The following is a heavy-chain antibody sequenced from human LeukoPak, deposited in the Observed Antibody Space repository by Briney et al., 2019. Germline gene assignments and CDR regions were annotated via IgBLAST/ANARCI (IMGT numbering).Heavy chain of an antibody. J-gene: IGHJ3*02. CDR2: INHSGST. V-gene: IGHV4-34*01. Sequence: PSETLSLTCAVYGGSFSGYYWSWIRQPPGKGLEWIGEINHSGSTNYNPSLKSRVTISVDTSKNQFSLKLSSVTAADTALYYCARHKWELDAFDIWGQGTMVTVSS. CDR1: GGSFSGYY. D-gene: IGHD1-26*01. CDR3: ARHKWELDAFDI.